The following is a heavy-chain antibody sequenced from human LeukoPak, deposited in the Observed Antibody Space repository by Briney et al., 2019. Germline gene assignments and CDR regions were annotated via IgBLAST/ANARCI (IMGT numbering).Heavy chain of an antibody. Sequence: ASVTVSCTASGYTFTGHYMHWVRQAPGQGLEWMGWINPNTDGTNYAQKFQGRVTMTRDTSISTAYMELSGLTSDDTAVYYCARDVVGGGTAWFDPWGQGTLVTVSS. V-gene: IGHV1-2*02. J-gene: IGHJ5*02. D-gene: IGHD2-21*01. CDR3: ARDVVGGGTAWFDP. CDR2: INPNTDGT. CDR1: GYTFTGHY.